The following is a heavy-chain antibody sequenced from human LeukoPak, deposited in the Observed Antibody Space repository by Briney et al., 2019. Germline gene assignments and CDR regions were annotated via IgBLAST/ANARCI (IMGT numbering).Heavy chain of an antibody. CDR3: ARGSPAGDYYGSGSYYNGDAFDI. CDR2: IYTSGST. J-gene: IGHJ3*02. Sequence: PSETLSLTCTVSGGSISSYYWSWIRQPAGKGLEWIGRIYTSGSTNYNPSLKSRVTMSVDTSKNQFSLKLSSVTAADTAVYYCARGSPAGDYYGSGSYYNGDAFDIWGQGTMVTVSS. CDR1: GGSISSYY. V-gene: IGHV4-4*07. D-gene: IGHD3-10*01.